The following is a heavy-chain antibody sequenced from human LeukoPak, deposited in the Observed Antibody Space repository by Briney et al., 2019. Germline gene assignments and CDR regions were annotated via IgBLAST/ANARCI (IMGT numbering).Heavy chain of an antibody. D-gene: IGHD1-26*01. CDR2: IKSKTDGGIT. CDR3: TIDLRWELLYTVDY. J-gene: IGHJ4*02. V-gene: IGHV3-15*01. CDR1: GFTFSNVW. Sequence: GGSLRLSCAASGFTFSNVWMSWVRQAPGKGLEWVGRIKSKTDGGITDYTAPVKDRFTISRDDSKNTLYLQMNSLKTEDTAVYYCTIDLRWELLYTVDYWGQGTLVTVSS.